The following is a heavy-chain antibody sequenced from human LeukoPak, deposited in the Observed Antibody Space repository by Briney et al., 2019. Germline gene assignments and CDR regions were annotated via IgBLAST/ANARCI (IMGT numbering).Heavy chain of an antibody. CDR1: GGSIRSSYYY. CDR2: IYDSGST. Sequence: SEALSLTCTVSGGSIRSSYYYWGWIRQPPGKGLEWIGSIYDSGSTYYNPSLKSRVTISVDTSKNQFSLKLSSVTAADTAVYYCAGSRARAPYYFDYWGQGTLVTVSS. CDR3: AGSRARAPYYFDY. V-gene: IGHV4-39*07. D-gene: IGHD2-15*01. J-gene: IGHJ4*02.